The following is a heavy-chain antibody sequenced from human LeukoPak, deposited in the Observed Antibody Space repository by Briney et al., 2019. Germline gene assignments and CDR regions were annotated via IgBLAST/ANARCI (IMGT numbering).Heavy chain of an antibody. D-gene: IGHD1-26*01. J-gene: IGHJ3*02. CDR2: ISAYNGNT. CDR1: GYTFTSYG. V-gene: IGHV1-18*01. Sequence: GASVKVSCKASGYTFTSYGISWVRQAPGQGLEWMGWISAYNGNTNYAQKLQGRVTMTTDTSTSTAYMELRSLRSDDTAVYYCARSYILWERLLGHDAFDIWGQGTMVTVSS. CDR3: ARSYILWERLLGHDAFDI.